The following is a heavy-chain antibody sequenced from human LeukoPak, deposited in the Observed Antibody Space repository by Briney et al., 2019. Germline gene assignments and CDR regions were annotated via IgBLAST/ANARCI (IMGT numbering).Heavy chain of an antibody. J-gene: IGHJ4*02. CDR2: IAYDGSRA. CDR1: GFTFVGFG. D-gene: IGHD1-14*01. Sequence: GGSLSFSGEGPGFTFVGFGWNWFRQPQGKGLEWVAVIAYDGSRAFYADSVKGRFTISRDNSKNTMPVQMDDLRAEDTAVYYCTRYNNDHFDYWGQGTLVTVSS. V-gene: IGHV3-33*01. CDR3: TRYNNDHFDY.